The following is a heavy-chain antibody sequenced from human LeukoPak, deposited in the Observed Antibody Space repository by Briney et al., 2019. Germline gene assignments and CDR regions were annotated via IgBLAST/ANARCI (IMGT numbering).Heavy chain of an antibody. Sequence: GRSLRLSCAASGFTFSNYGMHWVRQAPGKGLEWVAVIWYDGSNKNYADSVKGRFTISRDNSKNTLYLQMNSLRAEDTAVYYCAREYPPRYYYDSSGYLDYWGQGTLVTVSS. CDR3: AREYPPRYYYDSSGYLDY. J-gene: IGHJ4*02. D-gene: IGHD3-22*01. CDR2: IWYDGSNK. V-gene: IGHV3-33*08. CDR1: GFTFSNYG.